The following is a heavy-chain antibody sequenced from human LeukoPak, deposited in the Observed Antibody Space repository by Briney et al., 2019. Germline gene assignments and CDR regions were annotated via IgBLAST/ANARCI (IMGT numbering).Heavy chain of an antibody. Sequence: GGSLRLSCGASGFVFDDYDMHWVRQAPGKGLEWVSAISASGAGTYYGDSVKGRFTISRDNSKNTLFLQMDSLRAEDTAVYYCAKDLFSSSYYYDTNGYPFDYWGQGTLVTVSS. CDR1: GFVFDDYD. CDR2: ISASGAGT. D-gene: IGHD3-22*01. J-gene: IGHJ4*02. CDR3: AKDLFSSSYYYDTNGYPFDY. V-gene: IGHV3-23*01.